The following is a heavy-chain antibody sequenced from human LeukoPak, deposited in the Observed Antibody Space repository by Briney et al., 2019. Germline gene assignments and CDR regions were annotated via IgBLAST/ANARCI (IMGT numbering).Heavy chain of an antibody. V-gene: IGHV1-2*02. Sequence: ASVKVSCKASGYTSTGYYMHWVRQAPGQGLEWMGWINPNSGGTNYAQKFQGRVTMTRDTSISTAYMELSRLRSDDTAVYYCARAGDIVVVPAATSYDYWGQGTLVTVSS. CDR2: INPNSGGT. J-gene: IGHJ4*02. CDR3: ARAGDIVVVPAATSYDY. CDR1: GYTSTGYY. D-gene: IGHD2-2*01.